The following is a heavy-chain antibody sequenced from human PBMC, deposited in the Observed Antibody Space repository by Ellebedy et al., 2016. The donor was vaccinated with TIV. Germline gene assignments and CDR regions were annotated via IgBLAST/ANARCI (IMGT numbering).Heavy chain of an antibody. D-gene: IGHD5-12*01. CDR1: GFTFSNYA. Sequence: GESLKISXEGSGFTFSNYAMSWVRQAPGKGLEWVSSISSSSSYIYYADSVKGRFTISRDNAKNSLYLQMNGLRAEDTAVYYCARFKGYDYYYYYYMDVWGKGTTVTVSS. J-gene: IGHJ6*03. CDR2: ISSSSSYI. CDR3: ARFKGYDYYYYYYMDV. V-gene: IGHV3-21*01.